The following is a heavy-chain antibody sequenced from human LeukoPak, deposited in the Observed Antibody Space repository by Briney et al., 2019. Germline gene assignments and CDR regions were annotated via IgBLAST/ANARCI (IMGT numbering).Heavy chain of an antibody. CDR3: ARRLTQYDCFDP. D-gene: IGHD2-2*01. Sequence: SQTLSLTCAISGDSVSSNSVTWNWIRQSPSRGLEWLGRTYYRSTWYNDYAVSVRGRITVNPDTSKNQSSLHMNSVTPEDTAVYYCARRLTQYDCFDPWGQGILVTVSS. V-gene: IGHV6-1*01. CDR1: GDSVSSNSVT. CDR2: TYYRSTWYN. J-gene: IGHJ5*02.